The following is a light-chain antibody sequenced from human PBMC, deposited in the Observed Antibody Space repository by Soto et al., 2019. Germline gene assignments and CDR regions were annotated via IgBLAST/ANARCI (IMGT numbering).Light chain of an antibody. CDR2: DDN. CDR3: GSWDSSLSAYV. V-gene: IGLV1-51*01. Sequence: QSVLTQPPSASGTAGQVVTISCSGGDSNIGSNSVYWYQQLPGTAPKLLIYDDNKRPSGIPDRFSGSKSGTSATLGITGFQTGDEADYYCGSWDSSLSAYVFGTGTKLTVL. CDR1: DSNIGSNS. J-gene: IGLJ1*01.